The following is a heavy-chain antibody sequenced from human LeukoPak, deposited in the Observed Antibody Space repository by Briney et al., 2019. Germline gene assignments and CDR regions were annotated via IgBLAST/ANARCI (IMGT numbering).Heavy chain of an antibody. Sequence: GGSLRLSCAASGFTFRSYAMSWVRRAPGKGLEWVSAISGSGSSTSYADSVKGRFAISRDNSKNTLFLQMNSLRAEDTAIYYCANRYYFDYWGQGTLVTVSS. CDR1: GFTFRSYA. CDR2: ISGSGSST. CDR3: ANRYYFDY. J-gene: IGHJ4*02. V-gene: IGHV3-23*01.